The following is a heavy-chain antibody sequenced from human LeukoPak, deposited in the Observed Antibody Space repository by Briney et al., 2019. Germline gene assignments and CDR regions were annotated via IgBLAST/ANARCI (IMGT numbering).Heavy chain of an antibody. V-gene: IGHV4-59*08. J-gene: IGHJ4*02. CDR2: IHNSGAT. Sequence: KPSETLSLTCTVSGGSIGSYYWSWIRQSPGKGLDWIGYIHNSGATSYNPSLKSRVTISVDSSKNQFSLKLSSVTASDTAVYYCARQRNDVGGFYIDYWGQGTLVTISS. D-gene: IGHD4-23*01. CDR3: ARQRNDVGGFYIDY. CDR1: GGSIGSYY.